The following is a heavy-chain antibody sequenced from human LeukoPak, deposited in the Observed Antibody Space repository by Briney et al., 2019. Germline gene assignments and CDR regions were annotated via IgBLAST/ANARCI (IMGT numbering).Heavy chain of an antibody. V-gene: IGHV3-11*01. CDR3: ARVNYDILTGYYPGGAKGWYYYYYMDV. CDR2: ISSSGSTI. J-gene: IGHJ6*03. CDR1: GFTFSDYY. Sequence: GSLRLSCAASGFTFSDYYMSWIRQAPGKGLEWVSYISSSGSTIYYADSVRGRFTISRDNAKNSLYLQMNSLRAEDTAVYYCARVNYDILTGYYPGGAKGWYYYYYMDVWGKGTTVTVSS. D-gene: IGHD3-9*01.